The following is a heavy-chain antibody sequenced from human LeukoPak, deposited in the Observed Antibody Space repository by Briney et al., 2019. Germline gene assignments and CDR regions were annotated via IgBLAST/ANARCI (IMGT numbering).Heavy chain of an antibody. Sequence: PGRSLRLSCAASGFTFGNHGMHWVRQAPGKGLEWVALISYDGNNKYYADSVKGRFTISRDNSKKALYLQMNSLRAEDTAVYYCAKARRGFSYGYSPYYGMDVWGQGTTVTVSS. CDR1: GFTFGNHG. CDR2: ISYDGNNK. V-gene: IGHV3-30*18. D-gene: IGHD5-18*01. J-gene: IGHJ6*02. CDR3: AKARRGFSYGYSPYYGMDV.